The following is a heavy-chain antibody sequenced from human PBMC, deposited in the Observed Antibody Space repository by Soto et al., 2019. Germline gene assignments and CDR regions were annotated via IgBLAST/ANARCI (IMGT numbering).Heavy chain of an antibody. Sequence: SETLSLTCTVSSGSISSYNWNWVRQPPGKGLEWIGFINYSGSTHYNPSLKSRVTISLDTSKNQFSLKLNSVTAADTAVYYCARENYYALDSWGPGTLVTVS. CDR3: ARENYYALDS. D-gene: IGHD3-10*01. V-gene: IGHV4-59*01. J-gene: IGHJ4*02. CDR1: SGSISSYN. CDR2: INYSGST.